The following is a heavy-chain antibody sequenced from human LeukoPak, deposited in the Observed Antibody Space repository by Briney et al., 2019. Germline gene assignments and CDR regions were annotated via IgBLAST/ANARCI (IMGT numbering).Heavy chain of an antibody. CDR1: GFTFSSYN. Sequence: GGSLRLSCAASGFTFSSYNMNWVRQAPGKGLEWVSSITSSSSYIYYADSVKGRFTISRDNAKNTLYLQMNSLRAEDTAVYYCARDRGSGGTDYWGQGTLVTVSS. D-gene: IGHD2-15*01. V-gene: IGHV3-21*01. J-gene: IGHJ4*02. CDR2: ITSSSSYI. CDR3: ARDRGSGGTDY.